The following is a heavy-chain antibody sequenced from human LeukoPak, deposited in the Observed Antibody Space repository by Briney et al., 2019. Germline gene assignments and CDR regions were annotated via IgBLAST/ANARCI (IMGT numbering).Heavy chain of an antibody. Sequence: ASVKVSCRASGYTFTGYYMHWVRQAPGHGLEWMGWINPNNGGTNYAQKFQGRVTMTRDTSISTAYMELSRLRSDDTAVYYCASGAFRWYFDLWGRGTLVTVSS. D-gene: IGHD3-10*01. CDR1: GYTFTGYY. CDR2: INPNNGGT. V-gene: IGHV1-2*02. CDR3: ASGAFRWYFDL. J-gene: IGHJ2*01.